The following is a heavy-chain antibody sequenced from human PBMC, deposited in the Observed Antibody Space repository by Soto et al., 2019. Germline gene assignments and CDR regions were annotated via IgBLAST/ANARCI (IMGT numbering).Heavy chain of an antibody. D-gene: IGHD3-3*01. V-gene: IGHV3-7*01. CDR1: GFTFSSYW. Sequence: EVQLVESGGGLVQPGGSLRLSCAASGFTFSSYWMSWVRQAPGKGLEWVANIKQDGSEKYYVDSVKGRFTISRDNAKNSLYLQMNSLRPEDTAVYYCASSYDFWSGYYIPALRYYYYMDVWGKGTTVTVSS. CDR2: IKQDGSEK. J-gene: IGHJ6*03. CDR3: ASSYDFWSGYYIPALRYYYYMDV.